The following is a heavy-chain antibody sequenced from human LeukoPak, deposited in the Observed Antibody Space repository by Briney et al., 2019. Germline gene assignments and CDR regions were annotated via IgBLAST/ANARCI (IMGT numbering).Heavy chain of an antibody. CDR2: MNPNSGNT. J-gene: IGHJ4*02. D-gene: IGHD6-19*01. CDR1: GYTFTSYD. V-gene: IGHV1-8*03. CDR3: ARFASGWYGGGFDY. Sequence: ASVKVSCKASGYTFTSYDINWVRQATGQGLEWMGWMNPNSGNTGYAQKFQGRVTITRNTSISTAYMELSSLRSEDTAVYYCARFASGWYGGGFDYWGQGTLVTVSS.